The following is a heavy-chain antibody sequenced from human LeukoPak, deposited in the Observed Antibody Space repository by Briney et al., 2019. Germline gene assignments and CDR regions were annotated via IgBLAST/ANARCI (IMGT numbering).Heavy chain of an antibody. D-gene: IGHD1-26*01. Sequence: PGGSLRLSCVASGFTYSSYWMSWVRQAPGKGLEWVANIKQDGSEKNYVDSVKGRFTISRDNAKNSLYLQMNSLRAEDTAVYYCTRDYHGTFDYWGRGTLVTVSS. CDR3: TRDYHGTFDY. CDR2: IKQDGSEK. J-gene: IGHJ4*02. V-gene: IGHV3-7*03. CDR1: GFTYSSYW.